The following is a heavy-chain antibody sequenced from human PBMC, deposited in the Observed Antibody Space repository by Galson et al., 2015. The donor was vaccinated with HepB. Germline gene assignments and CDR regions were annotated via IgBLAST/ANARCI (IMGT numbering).Heavy chain of an antibody. V-gene: IGHV3-48*03. Sequence: SLRLSCAASEFSFSNYEMNWVRQAPGKGLQWVSYINYRGVAIYYADSVKGRFTISRDNAKNSLYLQMNSLRAEDTAVYYCARGASWGSGAPQGLWYFDLWGRGTLVTVSS. CDR2: INYRGVAI. D-gene: IGHD1-26*01. CDR3: ARGASWGSGAPQGLWYFDL. CDR1: EFSFSNYE. J-gene: IGHJ2*01.